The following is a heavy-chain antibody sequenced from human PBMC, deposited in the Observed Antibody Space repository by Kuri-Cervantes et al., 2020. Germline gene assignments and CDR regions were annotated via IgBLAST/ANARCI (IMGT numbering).Heavy chain of an antibody. CDR3: ARGITGVRGVMGLYTYYHYMDV. CDR2: IDYSGST. Sequence: SETLSLTCTVSGGSISSSSYYWSWIRQPPGKGLEWIGDIDYSGSTYYNPSLKSRIFISVDTAKKQFSLWLSSVTAADTAVYYCARGITGVRGVMGLYTYYHYMDVWGRGTTVTVSS. CDR1: GGSISSSSYY. D-gene: IGHD3-10*01. J-gene: IGHJ6*03. V-gene: IGHV4-30-4*01.